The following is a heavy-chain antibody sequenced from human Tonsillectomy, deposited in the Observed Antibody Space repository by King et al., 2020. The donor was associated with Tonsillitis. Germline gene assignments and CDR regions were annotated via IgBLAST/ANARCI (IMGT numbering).Heavy chain of an antibody. V-gene: IGHV4-61*02. D-gene: IGHD3-22*01. CDR2: IYTSGRT. CDR1: GGSISSGSYY. J-gene: IGHJ4*02. Sequence: VQLQESGPGLVKPSQTLSLTCTVSGGSISSGSYYWSWIRQPAGKGLEWIGRIYTSGRTNYNPSLKSRVTISVDTSKNQFSLKLSSVTAADTAVYYCARDPYEYYYDSSGYPLADYWGQGTLVTVSS. CDR3: ARDPYEYYYDSSGYPLADY.